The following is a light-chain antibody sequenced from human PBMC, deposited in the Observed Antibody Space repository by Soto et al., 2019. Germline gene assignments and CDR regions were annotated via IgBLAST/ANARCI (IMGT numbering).Light chain of an antibody. CDR1: QNVNRY. CDR3: QQRGDWPIT. V-gene: IGKV3-11*01. Sequence: EIVWTQSPATLSLSPGERATLSCRTSQNVNRYLAWYQQKPGQAPRLLIFDASNRATGIPARFSGSGSGTDFTLTVSSLEPEDFAVYYCQQRGDWPITFGQGTRLEIK. CDR2: DAS. J-gene: IGKJ5*01.